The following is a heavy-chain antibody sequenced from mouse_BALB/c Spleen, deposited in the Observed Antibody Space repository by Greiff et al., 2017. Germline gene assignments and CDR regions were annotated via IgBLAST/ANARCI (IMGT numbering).Heavy chain of an antibody. CDR3: ASSYGNLLDY. D-gene: IGHD2-1*01. CDR1: GYAFTNYL. CDR2: INPGSGGT. J-gene: IGHJ2*01. Sequence: QVHVKQSGAELVRPGTSVKVSCKASGYAFTNYLIEWVKQRPGQGLEWIGVINPGSGGTNYNEKFKGKATLTADKSSSTAYMQLSSLTSDDSAVYFCASSYGNLLDYWGQGTTLTVSS. V-gene: IGHV1-54*03.